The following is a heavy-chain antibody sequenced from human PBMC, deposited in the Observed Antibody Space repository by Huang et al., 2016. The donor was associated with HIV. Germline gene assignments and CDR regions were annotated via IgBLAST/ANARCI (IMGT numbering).Heavy chain of an antibody. J-gene: IGHJ3*02. CDR2: FYYSGDA. CDR3: ASGEYGKNAYDI. V-gene: IGHV4-39*01. CDR1: GGSITSSNHY. Sequence: QLHLQQSGPGLVRPSETLSLICTVSGGSITSSNHYWGWIHQTPGKGLEWIGNFYYSGDAYYTPSLKNRVSISIDTSKSQFSLRLSSVIATDTAVYYCASGEYGKNAYDIWGQGTVVTVS. D-gene: IGHD2-2*01.